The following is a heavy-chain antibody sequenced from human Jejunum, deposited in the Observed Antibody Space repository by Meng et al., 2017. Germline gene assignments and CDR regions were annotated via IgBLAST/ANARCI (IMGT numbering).Heavy chain of an antibody. CDR2: ISSSGSTI. CDR1: GFTFSDYY. D-gene: IGHD6-19*01. CDR3: ARDPGYNGGWSHLDY. J-gene: IGHJ4*02. Sequence: GGSLRLSCAASGFTFSDYYMTWVRQAPGKGLEWLSYISSSGSTIYYADSVKGRFTVSRDNAKNSLYLQMNSLRAEDTAVYYCARDPGYNGGWSHLDYWGQGTLVTVSS. V-gene: IGHV3-11*01.